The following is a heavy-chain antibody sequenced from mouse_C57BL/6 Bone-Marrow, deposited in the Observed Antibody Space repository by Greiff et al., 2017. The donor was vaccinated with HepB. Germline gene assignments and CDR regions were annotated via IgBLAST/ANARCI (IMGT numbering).Heavy chain of an antibody. CDR3: ARNLSAYYSNYWYFDV. Sequence: QVQLKESGPGLVQPSQSLSITCTVSGFSLTSYGVHWVRQSPGKGLEWLGVIWSGGSTDYNAAFISRLSISKDNSKSHVFFKMNSLQADDTAIYYCARNLSAYYSNYWYFDVWGTGTTVTVSS. CDR1: GFSLTSYG. J-gene: IGHJ1*03. CDR2: IWSGGST. D-gene: IGHD2-5*01. V-gene: IGHV2-2*01.